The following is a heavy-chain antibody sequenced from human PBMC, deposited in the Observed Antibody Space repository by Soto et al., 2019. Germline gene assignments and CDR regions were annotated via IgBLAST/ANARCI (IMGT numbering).Heavy chain of an antibody. V-gene: IGHV3-30-3*01. CDR2: ISYDGSNK. CDR3: AIVSMYTALRALFDY. Sequence: QVQLVESGGGVVQPGRSLRLSCAASGFTFSSYAMHWVRQAPGKGLEWVAVISYDGSNKYYADAVKGRFTISRDNSKNTLYLQMNSLRAEDTAVYYCAIVSMYTALRALFDYWRQGTLVTVSS. CDR1: GFTFSSYA. J-gene: IGHJ4*02. D-gene: IGHD2-21*02.